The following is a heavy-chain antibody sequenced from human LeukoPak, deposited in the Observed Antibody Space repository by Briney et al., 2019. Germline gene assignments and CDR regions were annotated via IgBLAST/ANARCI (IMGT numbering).Heavy chain of an antibody. CDR3: ARFNDYINYVDY. CDR2: IYYTGST. CDR1: GGSISGYY. J-gene: IGHJ4*02. Sequence: PSETLSLTCSVPGGSISGYYWSWIRQPPGKALEWLGYIYYTGSTNYNPSLKSRVTISVDTSKNQFSLKLSSVTAADTAVYYCARFNDYINYVDYWGQGTLVTVSS. V-gene: IGHV4-59*08. D-gene: IGHD4-11*01.